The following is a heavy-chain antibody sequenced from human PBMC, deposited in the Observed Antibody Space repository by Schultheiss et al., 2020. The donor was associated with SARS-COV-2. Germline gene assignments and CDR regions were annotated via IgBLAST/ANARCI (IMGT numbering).Heavy chain of an antibody. Sequence: GGSLRLSCKGSGYSFTTYWIGWVRQTPGKGLEWMGIIYPGDSDTRYSPSFQGQVTISADKSISTAYVQWSSLKASDTAMYYCARGSGFDYWGQGTLVTVSS. J-gene: IGHJ4*02. CDR3: ARGSGFDY. CDR2: IYPGDSDT. CDR1: GYSFTTYW. D-gene: IGHD6-19*01. V-gene: IGHV5-51*01.